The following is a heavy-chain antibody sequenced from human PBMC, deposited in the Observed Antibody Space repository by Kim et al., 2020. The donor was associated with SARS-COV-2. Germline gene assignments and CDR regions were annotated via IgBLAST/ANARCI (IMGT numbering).Heavy chain of an antibody. Sequence: GGSLRLSCAASGFTFSSYWMSWVRQAPGKGLEWVANIKQDGSEKYYVDSVKGRFTISRDNAKNSLYLQMNSLRAEDTAVYYCARDSPRSIAAAGKGYWGQGTLVTVSS. CDR1: GFTFSSYW. V-gene: IGHV3-7*03. CDR3: ARDSPRSIAAAGKGY. D-gene: IGHD6-13*01. CDR2: IKQDGSEK. J-gene: IGHJ4*02.